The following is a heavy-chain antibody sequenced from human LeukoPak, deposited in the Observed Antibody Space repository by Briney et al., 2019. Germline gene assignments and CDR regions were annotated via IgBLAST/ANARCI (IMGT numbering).Heavy chain of an antibody. D-gene: IGHD1-26*01. CDR1: GFTFSSYG. V-gene: IGHV3-30*02. CDR3: AKARQELSGTYPDAFDI. Sequence: PGGSLRLSCAASGFTFSSYGMHWVRQAPGKGLEWVAFIRYDGTNQYYADSVKGRFTISRDNSMNTLYLQMNSLRAEDTAVYYCAKARQELSGTYPDAFDIWGQGTMVTVSS. CDR2: IRYDGTNQ. J-gene: IGHJ3*02.